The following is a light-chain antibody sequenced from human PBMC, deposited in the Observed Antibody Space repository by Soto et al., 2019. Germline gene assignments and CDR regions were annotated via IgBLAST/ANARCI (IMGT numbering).Light chain of an antibody. Sequence: QMTQSPSSLSASLGDRVTLTCGASQSISSYLNWYQQKPGKVPKLLIYAASSLQSGVPSRFSGSGYGTDVNLTIGSLQPEDFATYYCQQVYVYPSTFGGGTKVDIK. J-gene: IGKJ4*01. CDR1: QSISSY. CDR3: QQVYVYPST. V-gene: IGKV1-39*01. CDR2: AAS.